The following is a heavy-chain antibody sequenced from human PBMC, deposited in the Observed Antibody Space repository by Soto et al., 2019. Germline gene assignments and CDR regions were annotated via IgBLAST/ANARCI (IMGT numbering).Heavy chain of an antibody. V-gene: IGHV4-34*01. CDR3: ARGTDHYDMLTGSLYYYGMDV. J-gene: IGHJ6*02. CDR2: INHSGST. CDR1: GGSFSGYY. D-gene: IGHD3-9*01. Sequence: PSETLSLTCAVYGGSFSGYYWSWIRQPPGKGLEWIGEINHSGSTNYNPSLKSRVTISVDTSKNQFSLKLSSVTAADTAVYYCARGTDHYDMLTGSLYYYGMDVCGQGTTVTVSS.